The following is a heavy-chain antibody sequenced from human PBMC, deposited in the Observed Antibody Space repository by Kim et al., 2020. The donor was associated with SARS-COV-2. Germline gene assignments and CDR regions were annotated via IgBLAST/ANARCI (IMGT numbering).Heavy chain of an antibody. Sequence: GGSLRLSCAASGFTFIDYYMSWIRQAPGKGLEWVSYISSSSSYTNYADSVKGRFTISRDNAKNSLYLQMNSLRAEDTAVYYCARDRDEVSYYYGSGSYIYFDYWGQGTLVTVSS. CDR1: GFTFIDYY. V-gene: IGHV3-11*05. CDR2: ISSSSSYT. CDR3: ARDRDEVSYYYGSGSYIYFDY. J-gene: IGHJ4*02. D-gene: IGHD3-10*01.